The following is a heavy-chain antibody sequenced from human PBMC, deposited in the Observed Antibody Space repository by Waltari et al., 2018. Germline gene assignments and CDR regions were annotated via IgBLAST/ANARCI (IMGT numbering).Heavy chain of an antibody. Sequence: QLEESGGGLVQPGGSLRLSCAAPGFTFSLYWVHWVRQSPGKGLVWVSRIQTDGSNIDYADAVKGRFTISRDNAKNTVYLQMNRLRAEDTAVYYCAAGGGIDFLGQGTLVTVSS. CDR2: IQTDGSNI. D-gene: IGHD3-16*01. CDR3: AAGGGIDF. CDR1: GFTFSLYW. V-gene: IGHV3-74*01. J-gene: IGHJ4*02.